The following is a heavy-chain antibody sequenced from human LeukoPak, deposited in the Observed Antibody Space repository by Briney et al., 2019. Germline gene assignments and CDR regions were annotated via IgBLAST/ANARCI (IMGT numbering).Heavy chain of an antibody. CDR3: AKDWRLFYDSSEGAFDI. D-gene: IGHD3-22*01. Sequence: GGSLRLSCAASGFTFSSFGMHWVRQAPGKGLEWVAVISKDGSNKYYADSVKGRFTISRDNSKNTLYLQMNSLRAEDTAVYYCAKDWRLFYDSSEGAFDIWGQGTMVTVSS. CDR2: ISKDGSNK. CDR1: GFTFSSFG. V-gene: IGHV3-30*18. J-gene: IGHJ3*02.